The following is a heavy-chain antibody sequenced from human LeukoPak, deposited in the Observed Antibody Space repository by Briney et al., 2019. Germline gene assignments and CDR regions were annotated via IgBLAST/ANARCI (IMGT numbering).Heavy chain of an antibody. V-gene: IGHV4-4*07. CDR3: ARRQAVAAFDY. CDR2: IYTSGST. Sequence: SETLSLTCTVSGGSISSYYWSWIRQPAGKGLEWIGRIYTSGSTNYNPSLKSRVTISLDTSKNQFSLKLSSVTAADTAVYFCARRQAVAAFDYWGQGTLVTVSS. CDR1: GGSISSYY. D-gene: IGHD6-19*01. J-gene: IGHJ4*02.